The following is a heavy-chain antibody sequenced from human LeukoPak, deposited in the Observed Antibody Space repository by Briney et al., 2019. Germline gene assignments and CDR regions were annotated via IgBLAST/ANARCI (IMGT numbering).Heavy chain of an antibody. CDR1: GFTFSSYA. CDR3: AKDRMSTTVTTWTYYYYGMDV. CDR2: ISGSGGST. Sequence: GGSLRLPCAASGFTFSSYAMSWVRQAPGKGLEWVSAISGSGGSTYYADSVKGRFTISRDNSKNTLYLQMNSLRAEDTAVYYCAKDRMSTTVTTWTYYYYGMDVWGQGTTVTVSS. V-gene: IGHV3-23*01. D-gene: IGHD4-11*01. J-gene: IGHJ6*02.